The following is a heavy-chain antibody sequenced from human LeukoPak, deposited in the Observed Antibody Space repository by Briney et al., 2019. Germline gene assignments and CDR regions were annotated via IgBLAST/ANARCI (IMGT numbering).Heavy chain of an antibody. D-gene: IGHD6-13*01. CDR1: GFTFSSYW. CDR2: IKQDGSEK. CDR3: ARDLVPLSIAAAGTGY. Sequence: GGSLRLSCAASGFTFSSYWMSWVRQAPGKGLEWVANIKQDGSEKYYVDSVKGRFTISRDNAKNSLYLRMNSLRAEETAVYYCARDLVPLSIAAAGTGYWGQGTLVTVSS. J-gene: IGHJ4*02. V-gene: IGHV3-7*01.